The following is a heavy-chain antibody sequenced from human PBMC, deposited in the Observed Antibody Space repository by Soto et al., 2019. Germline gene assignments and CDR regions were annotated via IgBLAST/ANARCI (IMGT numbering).Heavy chain of an antibody. CDR1: GFTFSSYS. J-gene: IGHJ4*02. Sequence: EVQLVESGGGLVKPGGSLRLSCAASGFTFSSYSMNWVRQAPGKGLEWVSSISSSSSYIYYADSVKDRFTISRDNAKNSLYLQMNSLRAEDTAVYYCARNPSSCSGGSCSNYYFDYWGQGTLVTVSS. V-gene: IGHV3-21*01. CDR2: ISSSSSYI. CDR3: ARNPSSCSGGSCSNYYFDY. D-gene: IGHD2-15*01.